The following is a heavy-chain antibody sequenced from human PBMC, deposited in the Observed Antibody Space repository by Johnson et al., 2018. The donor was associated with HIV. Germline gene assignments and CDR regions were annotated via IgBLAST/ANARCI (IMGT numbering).Heavy chain of an antibody. D-gene: IGHD6-19*01. J-gene: IGHJ3*02. Sequence: VQLVESGGGVAQPGGSLRLSCAASGFTFDDFGMGWVRQAPGKGLEWVSGINWNGGRTGYADSVKGRFTISRDNAKNYLYLQMNSLRGEDTALYYCARAGGAVRVNGFDMWGQGTMVTVSS. V-gene: IGHV3-20*04. CDR2: INWNGGRT. CDR3: ARAGGAVRVNGFDM. CDR1: GFTFDDFG.